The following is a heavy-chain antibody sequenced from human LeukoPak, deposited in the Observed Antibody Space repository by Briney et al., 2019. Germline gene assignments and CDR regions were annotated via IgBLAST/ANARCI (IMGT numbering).Heavy chain of an antibody. J-gene: IGHJ4*02. CDR1: GLSGSTSGVG. V-gene: IGHV2-5*02. CDR3: ACSGRTDPLFDY. Sequence: SGPTLVHPTQPLTLTFTFSGLSGSTSGVGVGWIRQPPVKALEWLALIYWDDEKRYSPSLKSRLTITKDTSKNQMGLTMTNMDTLEPATYYCACSGRTDPLFDYWGQGTLVTVSS. CDR2: IYWDDEK. D-gene: IGHD1-26*01.